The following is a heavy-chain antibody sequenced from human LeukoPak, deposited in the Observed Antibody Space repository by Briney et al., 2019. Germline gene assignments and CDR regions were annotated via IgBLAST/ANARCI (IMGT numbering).Heavy chain of an antibody. Sequence: PGGSLRLSCAASGFTFSSYGMSWVRQAPGKGLEWVSAISGSGGSTYYADSVKGRFIISRDNSKNTLYLQMNSLRAEDTAVYYCARVFGNYCSGGSCYPLHYYYYYMDVWGKGTTVTVSS. CDR3: ARVFGNYCSGGSCYPLHYYYYYMDV. V-gene: IGHV3-23*01. D-gene: IGHD2-15*01. J-gene: IGHJ6*03. CDR2: ISGSGGST. CDR1: GFTFSSYG.